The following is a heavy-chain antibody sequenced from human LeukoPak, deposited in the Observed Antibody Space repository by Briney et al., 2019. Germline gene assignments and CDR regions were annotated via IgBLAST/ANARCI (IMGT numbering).Heavy chain of an antibody. Sequence: SDTLSLTCTLSGPSISSYYWSWIRQPPGKGLEWVGYIYYSGSTNYNPYLKSRVTISVDTSKNQCSLKLSSVTAADTAVYYCARGRAIMIPAAKIPYYYYGMDVWGQGTTVTVSS. J-gene: IGHJ6*02. D-gene: IGHD2-2*01. CDR2: IYYSGST. V-gene: IGHV4-59*07. CDR3: ARGRAIMIPAAKIPYYYYGMDV. CDR1: GPSISSYY.